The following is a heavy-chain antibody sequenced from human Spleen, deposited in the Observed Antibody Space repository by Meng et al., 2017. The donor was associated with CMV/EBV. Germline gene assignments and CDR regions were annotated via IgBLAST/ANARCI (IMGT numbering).Heavy chain of an antibody. CDR2: INPNSGGT. D-gene: IGHD5-12*01. J-gene: IGHJ4*02. CDR3: ARDPGGRWPRPL. Sequence: ASVKVSCKASGYTFTGYYMHWVRQAPGQGLEWMGWINPNSGGTNYAQKFQGRVTMTRGTSISTAYMELSRLRSDDTAVYYCARDPGGRWPRPLWGQGTLVTVSS. CDR1: GYTFTGYY. V-gene: IGHV1-2*02.